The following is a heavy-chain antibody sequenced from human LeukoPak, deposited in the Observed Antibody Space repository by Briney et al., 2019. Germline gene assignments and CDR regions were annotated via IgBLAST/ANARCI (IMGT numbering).Heavy chain of an antibody. J-gene: IGHJ4*02. Sequence: SETLSLTCAVYGGSFSGYYWRWIRQAPGKGLEWIGEINHSGSTNYNPSLKSRVTISVDTSKNQFSLKLSSVTAASTAVYYCARVWGYVDYWGQGTLVTVSS. V-gene: IGHV4-34*01. CDR1: GGSFSGYY. CDR3: ARVWGYVDY. D-gene: IGHD7-27*01. CDR2: INHSGST.